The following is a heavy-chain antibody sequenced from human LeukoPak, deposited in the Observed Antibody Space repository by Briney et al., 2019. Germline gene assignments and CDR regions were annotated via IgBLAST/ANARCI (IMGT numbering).Heavy chain of an antibody. J-gene: IGHJ4*02. D-gene: IGHD3-10*01. CDR2: TRQDGSEK. CDR3: ARDSRGVFDS. CDR1: GFIISNDW. V-gene: IGHV3-7*01. Sequence: GGSLRLSCAASGFIISNDWMSWLRQAPGKGLEWVANTRQDGSEKYYVDSAKGRFIISRDNAKNSLYLQMNSLRDEDTAVYYCARDSRGVFDSWGQGTLVTVSS.